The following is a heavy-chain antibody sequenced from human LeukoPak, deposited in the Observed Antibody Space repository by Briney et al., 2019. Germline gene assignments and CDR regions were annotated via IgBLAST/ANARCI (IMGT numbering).Heavy chain of an antibody. CDR2: ISAYNGNT. J-gene: IGHJ6*02. CDR3: ARDVGGSSWYGGYYYYGMDV. Sequence: ASVKVSCKASGYTFTSYGISWVRQAPGQGLEWMGWISAYNGNTNYAQKLQGRVTMTTDTSTSTAYMELRSLRSDDTAVYYCARDVGGSSWYGGYYYYGMDVWGQGTTVTVSS. D-gene: IGHD6-13*01. CDR1: GYTFTSYG. V-gene: IGHV1-18*01.